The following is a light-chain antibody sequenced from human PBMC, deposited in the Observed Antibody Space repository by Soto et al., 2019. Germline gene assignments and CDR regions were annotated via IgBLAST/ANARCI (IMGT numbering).Light chain of an antibody. CDR1: QVITRA. CDR3: QHYSTSPRT. V-gene: IGKV1-13*02. J-gene: IGKJ3*01. CDR2: DAT. Sequence: AIPLPQSPSSLSASVGDRVTITCRANQVITRALAWYQQKPRKAPKILIYDATSLDSGVPSRFSGSLSGTDFTLTISLIQPEVFANYYCQHYSTSPRTFGPGTNVDIK.